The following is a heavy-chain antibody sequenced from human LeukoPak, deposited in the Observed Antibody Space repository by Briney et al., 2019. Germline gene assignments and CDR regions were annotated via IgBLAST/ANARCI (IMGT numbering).Heavy chain of an antibody. J-gene: IGHJ4*02. CDR3: AARGGYDFGADY. V-gene: IGHV1-46*01. CDR2: INPSGGST. D-gene: IGHD5-12*01. CDR1: GYTFTSYY. Sequence: ASVKVSCKASGYTFTSYYMHWVRQAPGQGLEWMGIINPSGGSTSYAQKFQGRVTMTRDMSTSTVYMELSSLRSEDTAVYYCAARGGYDFGADYWGQGTLVTVSS.